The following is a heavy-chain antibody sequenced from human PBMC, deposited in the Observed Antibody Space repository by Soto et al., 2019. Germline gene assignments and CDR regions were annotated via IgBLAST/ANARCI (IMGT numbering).Heavy chain of an antibody. Sequence: QVQLVQSGAEVKKPGASVKVSCKASGYTFTSYGISWVRQAPGQGLEWMGWISAYNGNTNYAQKLQGRVTMTTDTSTSTAYMELRSLRSDDTAVYCCAREGDPGTLTGYYLGWFDPWGQGTLVTVSS. CDR2: ISAYNGNT. CDR3: AREGDPGTLTGYYLGWFDP. V-gene: IGHV1-18*01. J-gene: IGHJ5*02. D-gene: IGHD3-9*01. CDR1: GYTFTSYG.